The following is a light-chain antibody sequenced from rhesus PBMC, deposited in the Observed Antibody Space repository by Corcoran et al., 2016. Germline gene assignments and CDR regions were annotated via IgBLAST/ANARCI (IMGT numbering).Light chain of an antibody. Sequence: DIQMTQSPSSLSASVGDRVTITCRASQGISSWLAWYQQKPGKAPNLLIYRASSLKSGVASRFSGSGSGTDFTLTISSLQPADFATYYCQQYNSAPWTFGQGTKVEIK. CDR1: QGISSW. V-gene: IGKV1-21*01. CDR2: RAS. CDR3: QQYNSAPWT. J-gene: IGKJ1*01.